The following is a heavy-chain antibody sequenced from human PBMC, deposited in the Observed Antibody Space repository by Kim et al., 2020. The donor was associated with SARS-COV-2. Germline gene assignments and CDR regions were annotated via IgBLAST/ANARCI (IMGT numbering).Heavy chain of an antibody. CDR2: ISSSSSDI. CDR1: GFTFSSYN. CDR3: ARAIGSGSYYSRRSSYYYYYGMDV. J-gene: IGHJ6*02. D-gene: IGHD3-10*01. Sequence: GGSLRLSCAASGFTFSSYNMNWVRQAPGKGLEWVSSISSSSSDIYYADSVKGRFTISRDNAKNSLYLQMNSLRAEDTAVYYCARAIGSGSYYSRRSSYYYYYGMDVWGQGTTVTVSS. V-gene: IGHV3-21*01.